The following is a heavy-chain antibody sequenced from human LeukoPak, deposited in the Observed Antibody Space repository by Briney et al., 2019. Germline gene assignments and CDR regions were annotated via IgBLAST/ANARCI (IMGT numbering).Heavy chain of an antibody. CDR1: GFTFSSYA. CDR2: IWSDGNNK. D-gene: IGHD6-13*01. Sequence: GGSLRLSCAASGFTFSSYAMSWVRQAPGKGLEWVAIIWSDGNNKYYADSVEGRFTISRDTSKNTLFLQMNSLRAEDTAVYYCARGQPGVAAAGNLDYWGQGTLVTVSS. V-gene: IGHV3-33*08. CDR3: ARGQPGVAAAGNLDY. J-gene: IGHJ4*02.